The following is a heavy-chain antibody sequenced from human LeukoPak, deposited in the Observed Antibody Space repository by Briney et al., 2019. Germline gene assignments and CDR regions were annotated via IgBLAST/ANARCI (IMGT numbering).Heavy chain of an antibody. Sequence: GGSLRLSCAASGFSFSSYDMHRVRQAPGKGLEWVAIIWFDGSDKYYGDSVKGRFTISRDNSKNTLYLQMNSLRVEDTAVYYCARDLNREDFDYWGQGTLVAVSS. CDR2: IWFDGSDK. CDR3: ARDLNREDFDY. J-gene: IGHJ4*02. D-gene: IGHD1-14*01. V-gene: IGHV3-33*01. CDR1: GFSFSSYD.